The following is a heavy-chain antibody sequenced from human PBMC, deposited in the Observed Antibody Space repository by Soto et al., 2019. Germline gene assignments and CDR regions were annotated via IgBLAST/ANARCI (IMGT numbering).Heavy chain of an antibody. CDR3: ARGGSYYDFWSGYYTGHYYYYGMDV. CDR2: IYYSGST. J-gene: IGHJ6*02. Sequence: SETLSLTCTVSGGSISSYYWSWIRQPPGKGLEWIGYIYYSGSTNYNPSLKSRVTISVDTSKNQFSLKLSSVTAADTAVYYCARGGSYYDFWSGYYTGHYYYYGMDVWGQGTTVTVSS. D-gene: IGHD3-3*01. V-gene: IGHV4-59*01. CDR1: GGSISSYY.